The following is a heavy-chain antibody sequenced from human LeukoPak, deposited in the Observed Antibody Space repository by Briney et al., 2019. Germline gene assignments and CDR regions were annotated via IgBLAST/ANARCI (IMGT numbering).Heavy chain of an antibody. CDR3: ARDLYGDYVDY. V-gene: IGHV3-7*01. D-gene: IGHD4-17*01. CDR2: IKQDGSEK. Sequence: GGSLRLSCAASGFTFSSYWMSWARQAPGKGLEWVANIKQDGSEKYYVDSVKGRFTISRDNAKNSLYLQMNSLRAEDTAVYYCARDLYGDYVDYWGQGTLVTVSS. CDR1: GFTFSSYW. J-gene: IGHJ4*02.